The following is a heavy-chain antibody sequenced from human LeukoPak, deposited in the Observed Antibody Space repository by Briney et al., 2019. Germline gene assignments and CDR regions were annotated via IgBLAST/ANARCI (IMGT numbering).Heavy chain of an antibody. CDR3: ARGLHYYYYYMDV. CDR1: GGSFSGYY. CDR2: INHSGST. V-gene: IGHV4-34*01. Sequence: SETLSLTCAVYGGSFSGYYWSWIRQPPGKGLEWIGEINHSGSTNYNPSLKSRVTISVDTSKNQFSLKLSSVTAADTAVYYCARGLHYYYYYMDVWGKGTTVTVSS. J-gene: IGHJ6*03.